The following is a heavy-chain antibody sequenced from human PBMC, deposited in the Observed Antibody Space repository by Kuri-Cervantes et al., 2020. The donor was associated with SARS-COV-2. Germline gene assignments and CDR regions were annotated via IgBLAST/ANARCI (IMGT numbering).Heavy chain of an antibody. D-gene: IGHD2-15*01. J-gene: IGHJ4*02. CDR3: ARLLGYCSGGSCYYFDY. CDR2: ISAYNGNT. V-gene: IGHV1-18*01. CDR1: GYTFTSYG. Sequence: ASVKVSCKASGYTFTSYGISWVRQAPGQGLEWMGWISAYNGNTNYAQKLQGRVTMTTDTSTSTAYMELRSLRSEDTAVYYGARLLGYCSGGSCYYFDYWGQGTLVTVSS.